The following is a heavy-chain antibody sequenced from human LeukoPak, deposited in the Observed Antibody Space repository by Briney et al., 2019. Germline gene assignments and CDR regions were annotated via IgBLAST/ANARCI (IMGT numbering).Heavy chain of an antibody. CDR2: IYTSRNT. CDR1: GGSISIYY. CDR3: ARDGGGTGRPFDY. D-gene: IGHD1-26*01. V-gene: IGHV4-4*07. J-gene: IGHJ4*02. Sequence: SETLSLTCTVSGGSISIYYWNWIRQPAGKGLEWIGRIYTSRNTNYNPSLKSRVTMSVDTSNNHLSLNLSSVTAADTAVYYCARDGGGTGRPFDYWGQGTLVTVSS.